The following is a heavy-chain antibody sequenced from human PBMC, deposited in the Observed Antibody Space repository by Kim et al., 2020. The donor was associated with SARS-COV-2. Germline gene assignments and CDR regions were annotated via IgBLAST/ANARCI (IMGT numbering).Heavy chain of an antibody. Sequence: GGSLRLSCAASGFTFSSYAMHWVRQAPGKGLEWVAVISYDGSNKYYADSVKGRFTISRDNSKNTLYLQMNSLRAEDTAVYYCARGLRYFDWFDPWGQGTPVTVSS. CDR3: ARGLRYFDWFDP. CDR2: ISYDGSNK. CDR1: GFTFSSYA. V-gene: IGHV3-30-3*01. D-gene: IGHD3-9*01. J-gene: IGHJ5*02.